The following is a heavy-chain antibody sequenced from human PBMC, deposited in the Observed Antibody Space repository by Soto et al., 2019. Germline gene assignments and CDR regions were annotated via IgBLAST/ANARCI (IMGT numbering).Heavy chain of an antibody. D-gene: IGHD3-3*01. CDR3: ARHGETNDFWDYYGMDV. V-gene: IGHV4-39*01. CDR1: GGTMRSSGHY. J-gene: IGHJ6*02. CDR2: IYYSGSA. Sequence: SQTRSLPCSGSGGTMRSSGHYLCRLLHPAGKGMESIGSIYYSGSAYYNQSLKSRVTISVDTSKSQFSLKLTSVTTADTAVYYCARHGETNDFWDYYGMDVWGQGTTVT.